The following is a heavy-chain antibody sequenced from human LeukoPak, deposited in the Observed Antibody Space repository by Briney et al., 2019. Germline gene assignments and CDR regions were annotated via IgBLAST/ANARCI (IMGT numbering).Heavy chain of an antibody. CDR2: ISGSGGST. CDR1: RFTFSDYY. CDR3: AKDVNYYDSSGYSIFQH. J-gene: IGHJ1*01. V-gene: IGHV3-23*01. Sequence: SGGSLRLSCAASRFTFSDYYMSWVRQAPGKGLEWVSGISGSGGSTYYADSVKGRFTISRDNSKNTLYLQMNSLRAEDTAVYYCAKDVNYYDSSGYSIFQHWGQGTLVTVSS. D-gene: IGHD3-22*01.